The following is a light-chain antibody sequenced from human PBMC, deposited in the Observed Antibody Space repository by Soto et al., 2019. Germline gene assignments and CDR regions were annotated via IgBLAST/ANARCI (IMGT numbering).Light chain of an antibody. CDR2: GAS. CDR1: QSVSIN. J-gene: IGKJ5*01. CDR3: QQYNTWPPIT. Sequence: EIVMTQSPATLSVSPGERATLSCRASQSVSINLAWYQQKPGQAPRLLIYGASTRATGIPARFSGSGSGTDFTLTISRLEPEDFAVYYCQQYNTWPPITFGQGTRLEIK. V-gene: IGKV3-15*01.